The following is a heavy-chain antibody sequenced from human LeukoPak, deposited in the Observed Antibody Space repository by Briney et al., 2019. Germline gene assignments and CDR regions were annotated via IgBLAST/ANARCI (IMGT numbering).Heavy chain of an antibody. CDR3: ARDARGHHAFDI. D-gene: IGHD3-16*01. J-gene: IGHJ3*02. V-gene: IGHV3-21*01. Sequence: GGSLRLSCAASGFTFSSYSMNWVRQAPGKGLEWVSYISTSGSYIYYSDSVKGRFTMSRDNAKNSLYLQMNGLRAEDTAVYYCARDARGHHAFDIGGQGTVVTVSS. CDR1: GFTFSSYS. CDR2: ISTSGSYI.